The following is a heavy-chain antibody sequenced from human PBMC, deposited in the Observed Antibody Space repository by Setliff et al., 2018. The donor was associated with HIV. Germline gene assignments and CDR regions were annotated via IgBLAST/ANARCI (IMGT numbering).Heavy chain of an antibody. D-gene: IGHD1-1*01. J-gene: IGHJ3*02. CDR2: ISAYNGNT. Sequence: ASVKVSCKASGYTFTTYDLSWVRQAPGQGLEWTGWISAYNGNTNYAQKVQDRVTMTTDTSTSTAYMELRSLRSDDTAVYYCARLETGTTGDAFDIWGQGTMVTVSS. CDR1: GYTFTTYD. CDR3: ARLETGTTGDAFDI. V-gene: IGHV1-18*01.